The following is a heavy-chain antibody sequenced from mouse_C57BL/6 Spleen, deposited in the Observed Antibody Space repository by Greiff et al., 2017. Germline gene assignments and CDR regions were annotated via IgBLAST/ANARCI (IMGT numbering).Heavy chain of an antibody. Sequence: QVQLQQPGAELVRPGSSVKLSCKASGYTFTSYWMDWVQQRPGQGLEWIGNIYPSDSETHYNQKFKDKATLPVDKSSSTAYMQLSSLTSEDSAVYYCAKGRYYYGSSYDFDVWGTGTTVTVSS. J-gene: IGHJ1*03. CDR2: IYPSDSET. CDR1: GYTFTSYW. CDR3: AKGRYYYGSSYDFDV. V-gene: IGHV1-61*01. D-gene: IGHD1-1*01.